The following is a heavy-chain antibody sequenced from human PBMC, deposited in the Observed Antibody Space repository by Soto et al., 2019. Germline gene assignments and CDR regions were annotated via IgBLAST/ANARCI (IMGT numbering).Heavy chain of an antibody. J-gene: IGHJ4*02. CDR1: GGSISSSNW. Sequence: QVQLQASGPGLVKPSGTLSLTCTVSGGSISSSNWWNWVRQPPGKGLEWIGEIYHSGSTNYNPSLKSRVTMSVDKSKNQFSLKLSSVTAADTAVYYCAKAYGNYYLDYWGQGTLVTVSS. D-gene: IGHD1-7*01. CDR3: AKAYGNYYLDY. V-gene: IGHV4-4*02. CDR2: IYHSGST.